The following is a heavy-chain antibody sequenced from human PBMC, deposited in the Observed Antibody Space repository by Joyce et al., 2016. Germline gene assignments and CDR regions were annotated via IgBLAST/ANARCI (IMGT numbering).Heavy chain of an antibody. D-gene: IGHD6-19*01. V-gene: IGHV3-9*01. CDR1: GCTFNDYA. Sequence: EVQLVESGGGLTQPGRSLRLSCAASGCTFNDYAMHWVRQAPGKGLECVSSISWNSASKGYADSVKGRFTISRDNAKNSLYLEMNSLRPEDTALYYCAKGVAVAGSLVDHWGQGTLVTVSS. CDR3: AKGVAVAGSLVDH. J-gene: IGHJ5*02. CDR2: ISWNSASK.